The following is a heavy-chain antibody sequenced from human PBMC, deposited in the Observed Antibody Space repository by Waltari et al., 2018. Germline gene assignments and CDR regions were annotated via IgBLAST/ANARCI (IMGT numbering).Heavy chain of an antibody. CDR1: GYTFTSYY. D-gene: IGHD3-9*01. Sequence: QVQLVQSGAEVKKPGASVRLSCKASGYTFTSYYINWVRQAPGQGPEWMGVINPGGGSTIYAPKFQGRVTMSRDTSTSTVYMELSSLRSEDTAVYYCARSRILTGYFPNEEFDNWGQGTLVTVSS. J-gene: IGHJ4*02. CDR3: ARSRILTGYFPNEEFDN. V-gene: IGHV1-46*01. CDR2: INPGGGST.